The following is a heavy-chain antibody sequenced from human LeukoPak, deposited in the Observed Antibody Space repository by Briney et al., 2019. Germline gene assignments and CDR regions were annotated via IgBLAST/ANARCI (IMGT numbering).Heavy chain of an antibody. D-gene: IGHD3-16*01. Sequence: GGSLRLSCAASGFTFSSYSMNWVRQAPGKGLEWVSYISSSSSTIYYADSVKGRFTISRDNAKNSLYLQMNSLRAEDTAVYYCARVFKWGREYYFDYWGQGTLVTVSS. J-gene: IGHJ4*02. CDR3: ARVFKWGREYYFDY. CDR2: ISSSSSTI. V-gene: IGHV3-48*01. CDR1: GFTFSSYS.